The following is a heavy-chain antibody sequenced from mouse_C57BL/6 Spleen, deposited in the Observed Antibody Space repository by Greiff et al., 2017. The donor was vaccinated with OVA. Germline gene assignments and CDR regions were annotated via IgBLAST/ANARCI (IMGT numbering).Heavy chain of an antibody. CDR3: ARREGYYVYYFDY. D-gene: IGHD1-1*02. V-gene: IGHV1-50*01. J-gene: IGHJ2*01. CDR2: IDPSDSYT. Sequence: QVQLQQPGAELVKPGASVKLSCKASGYTFTSYWMQWVKQRPGQGLEWIGEIDPSDSYTNYNQKFKGKATLTGDTSSSTAYMQLSSLTSEDSAVYYCARREGYYVYYFDYWGQGTTLTVSS. CDR1: GYTFTSYW.